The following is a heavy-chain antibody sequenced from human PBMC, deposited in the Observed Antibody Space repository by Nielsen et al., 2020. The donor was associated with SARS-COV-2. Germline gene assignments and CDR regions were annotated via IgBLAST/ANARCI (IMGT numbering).Heavy chain of an antibody. CDR3: ARGEVTMVRGVTSRYYYYYMDV. J-gene: IGHJ6*03. D-gene: IGHD3-10*01. CDR1: GFTFSSYG. CDR2: IWYDGSNK. Sequence: GESLKISCAASGFTFSSYGMHWVRQAPGKGLEWVAVIWYDGSNKYYADSVKGRFTISRDNSKNTLYLQMNSLRAGDTAVYYCARGEVTMVRGVTSRYYYYYMDVWGKGTTVTVSS. V-gene: IGHV3-33*01.